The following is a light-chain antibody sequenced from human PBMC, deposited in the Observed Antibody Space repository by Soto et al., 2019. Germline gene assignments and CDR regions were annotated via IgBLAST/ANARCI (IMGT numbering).Light chain of an antibody. CDR3: MQATHWPPT. Sequence: GVMTQSSLSMPVTIGQPAYLSCRSIQCLVYSDGNTYLNWFQQRQGQSPRGXLYKVSNRDSGVPDRFSGSGSGTDFTLKISRVEPEDVGVYYCMQATHWPPTFGQGTKVDIK. V-gene: IGKV2-30*01. J-gene: IGKJ1*01. CDR2: KVS. CDR1: QCLVYSDGNTY.